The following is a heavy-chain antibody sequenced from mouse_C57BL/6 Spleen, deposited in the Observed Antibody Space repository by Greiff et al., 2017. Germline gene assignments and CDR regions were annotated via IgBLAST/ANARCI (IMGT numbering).Heavy chain of an antibody. D-gene: IGHD2-1*01. V-gene: IGHV7-3*01. CDR2: IRNKANGYTT. CDR1: GFTFTDYY. CDR3: ARYSNYEDY. Sequence: EVKVVESGGGLVQPGGSLSLSCAASGFTFTDYYMSWVRQPPGKALEWLGFIRNKANGYTTEYSASVKGRFTISRDNSQSILYLQMNALRAEDSATYDCARYSNYEDYWGEGTTLTVSS. J-gene: IGHJ2*01.